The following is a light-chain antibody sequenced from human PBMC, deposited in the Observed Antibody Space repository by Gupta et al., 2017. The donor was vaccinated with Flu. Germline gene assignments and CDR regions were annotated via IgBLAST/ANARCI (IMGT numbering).Light chain of an antibody. CDR1: SSAVGGYHH. Sequence: TIACTVSSSAVGGYHHVPWDQQDPVKAPKLMVYDGSNRASGVSNRFSGSKPVNTASLTISGRQAEDEADYYCSSDAGSSTSVFGSGTKFTVL. CDR2: DGS. CDR3: SSDAGSSTSV. V-gene: IGLV2-14*04. J-gene: IGLJ1*01.